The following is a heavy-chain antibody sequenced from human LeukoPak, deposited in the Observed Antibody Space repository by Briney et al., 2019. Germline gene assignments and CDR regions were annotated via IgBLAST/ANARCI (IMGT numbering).Heavy chain of an antibody. Sequence: SETLSLTCTVSGGSTSSYYWSWIRQPPGKGLEWIGYIYYSGSTEYNPSLKSRVTISVDTSKNQFSLKLTSVTAADTAVYYCALFDGNNYSPYRGQGTLVTVSS. J-gene: IGHJ4*02. D-gene: IGHD2/OR15-2a*01. CDR2: IYYSGST. CDR1: GGSTSSYY. V-gene: IGHV4-59*01. CDR3: ALFDGNNYSPY.